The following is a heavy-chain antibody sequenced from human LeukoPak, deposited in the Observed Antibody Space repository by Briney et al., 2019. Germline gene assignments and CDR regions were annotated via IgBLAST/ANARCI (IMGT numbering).Heavy chain of an antibody. V-gene: IGHV3-30-3*01. CDR1: GFTFSSYA. CDR2: ISTDGSNK. Sequence: GGSLRLSCAASGFTFSSYAVHWVRQAPGKGLEWVAVISTDGSNKYYADSVKGRFTISRDDSKSTLYLQMNSLRDEDTAVYYCVSKMEVWGQGTTVTVSS. J-gene: IGHJ6*02. CDR3: VSKMEV.